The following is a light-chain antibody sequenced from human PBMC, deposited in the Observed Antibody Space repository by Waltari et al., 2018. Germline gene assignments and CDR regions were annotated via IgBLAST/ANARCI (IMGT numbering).Light chain of an antibody. V-gene: IGKV1-39*01. CDR2: DAS. CDR1: QTMSNY. Sequence: DIQMTQSPSSLSASVGDRVTITCRASQTMSNYLNWYQHKTGKAPRLLIYDASSLKSGVPSRFIGSGSGTEFTLTISSLEPEDFATYYCQQSYITPYTFGQGTNLEIK. J-gene: IGKJ2*01. CDR3: QQSYITPYT.